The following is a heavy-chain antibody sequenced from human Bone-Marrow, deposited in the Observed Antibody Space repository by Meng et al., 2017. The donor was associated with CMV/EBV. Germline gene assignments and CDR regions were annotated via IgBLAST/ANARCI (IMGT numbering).Heavy chain of an antibody. CDR3: ARDGYCSSTSCYGWFDP. Sequence: ASVKVSCKASGYIFTTYYMHWVRQAPGQGLEWMGIINPSAGSTRYAPNFQGRVSMTSDTSTSTAYLELSSLISEDTAVYYCARDGYCSSTSCYGWFDPWGQGPLVTVSS. CDR1: GYIFTTYY. CDR2: INPSAGST. J-gene: IGHJ5*02. D-gene: IGHD2-2*01. V-gene: IGHV1-46*01.